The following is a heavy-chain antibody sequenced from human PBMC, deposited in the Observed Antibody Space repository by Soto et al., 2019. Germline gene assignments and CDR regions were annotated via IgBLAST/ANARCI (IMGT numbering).Heavy chain of an antibody. J-gene: IGHJ5*02. D-gene: IGHD2-15*01. CDR3: ARGGTVVVVAATSGPWFDP. V-gene: IGHV4-30-2*01. CDR2: IYHSGST. CDR1: GGSISSGGYS. Sequence: QLQLQESGSGLVKPSQTLSLTCAVSGGSISSGGYSWSWIRQPPGKGLEWIGYIYHSGSTYYNPSLKSRVTISVDRSKNQFSLKLSSVTAADTAVYYCARGGTVVVVAATSGPWFDPWGQGTLVTVSS.